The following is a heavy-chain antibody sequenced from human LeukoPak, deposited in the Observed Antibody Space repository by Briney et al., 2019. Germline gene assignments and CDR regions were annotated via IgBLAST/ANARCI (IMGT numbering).Heavy chain of an antibody. CDR3: ARGDLKMATISDCAFDI. CDR1: GGSISSYY. V-gene: IGHV4-59*01. CDR2: IYYSGST. Sequence: RTSETLSLTCTVSGGSISSYYWSWIRQPPGKGLEWIGYIYYSGSTNYNPSLKSRVTISVDTSKNQFSLKLSSVTAADTAVYYCARGDLKMATISDCAFDIWGQGTMVTVSS. J-gene: IGHJ3*02. D-gene: IGHD5-24*01.